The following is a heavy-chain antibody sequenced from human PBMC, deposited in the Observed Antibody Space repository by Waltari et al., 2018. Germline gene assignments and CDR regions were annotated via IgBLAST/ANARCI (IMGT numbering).Heavy chain of an antibody. J-gene: IGHJ6*02. D-gene: IGHD1-26*01. CDR3: AKSLSDPTVGGLDV. Sequence: EVQLVESGGGLVQPGGSLRLSCEDSGFTFGRSAMTWVRQVPGKGLEWLSAMSGVGGTIYYADSVQGRFIISRDPSKNTLFLQLNSLRVEDTAVYFCAKSLSDPTVGGLDVWGQGTPVTVSS. CDR2: MSGVGGTI. CDR1: GFTFGRSA. V-gene: IGHV3-23*04.